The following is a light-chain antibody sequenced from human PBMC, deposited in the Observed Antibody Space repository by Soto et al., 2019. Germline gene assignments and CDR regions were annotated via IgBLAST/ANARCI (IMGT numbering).Light chain of an antibody. Sequence: DIVMTQSPLSLSVTPGEPASISCRSSQSLLFSNGYAYLDWYLQKPGQSPQLMIYLGSTRASGVPDRFSGSGSCTDFTLKISRVEAEDVGVYYCMQSLHNPLTFGGGTKVEIK. CDR2: LGS. J-gene: IGKJ4*01. CDR1: QSLLFSNGYAY. V-gene: IGKV2-28*01. CDR3: MQSLHNPLT.